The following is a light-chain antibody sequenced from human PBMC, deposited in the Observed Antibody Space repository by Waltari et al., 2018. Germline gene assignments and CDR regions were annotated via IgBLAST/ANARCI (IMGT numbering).Light chain of an antibody. CDR2: GAS. J-gene: IGKJ1*01. Sequence: EIVLTQSPGTLSLSPGETATLSCRASQSVTSNYLAWCQQKPGQAPRLLISGASSRATGIPDRFSGSGSGTDFTLTISRLETEDFAVYHCQQYGSSPWTFGQGTKVEIK. CDR1: QSVTSNY. V-gene: IGKV3-20*01. CDR3: QQYGSSPWT.